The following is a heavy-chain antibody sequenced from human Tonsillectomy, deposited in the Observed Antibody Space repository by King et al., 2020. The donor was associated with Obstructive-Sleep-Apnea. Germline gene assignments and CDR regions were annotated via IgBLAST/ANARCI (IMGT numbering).Heavy chain of an antibody. CDR2: VVVGSGNT. J-gene: IGHJ3*02. Sequence: PLVQSGPEVMEPGTSVKVPCRASGFTFSSSTMHWGRQARGQRLEWIGGVVVGSGNTNYAQKFQERVTITRDMSTRTTYMELSSLRSEDTAVCYCSAEITGTEAWEIWGQGTVVTGSS. CDR3: SAEITGTEAWEI. D-gene: IGHD1-20*01. CDR1: GFTFSSST. V-gene: IGHV1-58*02.